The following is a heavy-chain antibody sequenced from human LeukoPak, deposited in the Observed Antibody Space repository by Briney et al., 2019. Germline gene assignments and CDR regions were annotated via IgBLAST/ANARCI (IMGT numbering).Heavy chain of an antibody. J-gene: IGHJ4*02. CDR3: ARDGGPYGKPIDY. Sequence: SETLSLTCTVSGGSISSHYWSWIRQPPGKGLEWIGYIYYSGSTIYNPSLKSRVTISVDTSKNQFSLKLSSVTAADTAVYYCARDGGPYGKPIDYWGQGTLVTVSS. CDR1: GGSISSHY. V-gene: IGHV4-59*11. CDR2: IYYSGST. D-gene: IGHD3-10*01.